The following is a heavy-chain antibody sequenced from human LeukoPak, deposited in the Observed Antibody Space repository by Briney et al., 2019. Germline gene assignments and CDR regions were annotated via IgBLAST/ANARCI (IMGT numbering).Heavy chain of an antibody. Sequence: GGSLRLSCVASGFSFRNYWMAWVRQAPDKGLEWVANIKRDGSEEDYVDSVKGRFTISRDNAKNSLYLQMTSLRAEDTALYYCARDKDGDSTLDYWGQGTLVTVSS. V-gene: IGHV3-7*01. D-gene: IGHD4-17*01. J-gene: IGHJ4*02. CDR2: IKRDGSEE. CDR3: ARDKDGDSTLDY. CDR1: GFSFRNYW.